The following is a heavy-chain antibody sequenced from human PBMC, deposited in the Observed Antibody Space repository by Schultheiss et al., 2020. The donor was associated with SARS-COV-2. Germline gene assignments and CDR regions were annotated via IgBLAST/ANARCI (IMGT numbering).Heavy chain of an antibody. CDR3: ARSYGTSWFYY. D-gene: IGHD2/OR15-2a*01. CDR1: GFTFSSYS. Sequence: GGSLRLSCAASGFTFSSYSMNWVRQAPGKGLEWVSFISGSSSPIFYADSVKGRFTVSRDNARNSLYLQMNSLRAEDTAVYYCARSYGTSWFYYWGQGTLVTVSS. V-gene: IGHV3-48*01. J-gene: IGHJ4*02. CDR2: ISGSSSPI.